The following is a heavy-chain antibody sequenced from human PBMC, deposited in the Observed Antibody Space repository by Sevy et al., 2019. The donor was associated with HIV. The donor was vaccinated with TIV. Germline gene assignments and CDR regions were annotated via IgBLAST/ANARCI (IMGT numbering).Heavy chain of an antibody. V-gene: IGHV3-7*01. Sequence: GGSQRLSCAASGFTFDDYWMQWVRQAPGQGLEWVANIRQDGNELYYADSVKGRFTISRDNAKESLFLQMTNLRVEDTAIYYCAKRYFDLWGQGTLVTVSS. CDR3: AKRYFDL. CDR2: IRQDGNEL. J-gene: IGHJ4*02. CDR1: GFTFDDYW.